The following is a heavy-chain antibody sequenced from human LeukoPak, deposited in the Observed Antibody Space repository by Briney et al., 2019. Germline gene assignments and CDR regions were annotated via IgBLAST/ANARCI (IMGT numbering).Heavy chain of an antibody. CDR3: ARDRLGSSSWYVYGMDV. Sequence: KSGGSLRLSCAASGFTFSSYSMNWVRQAPGKGLEWVSSISSSSSYIYYADSVKGRFTISRDNAKNSLYLQMNSLRAEDTAVYYCARDRLGSSSWYVYGMDVWGQGTTVTVSS. D-gene: IGHD6-13*01. J-gene: IGHJ6*02. CDR1: GFTFSSYS. CDR2: ISSSSSYI. V-gene: IGHV3-21*01.